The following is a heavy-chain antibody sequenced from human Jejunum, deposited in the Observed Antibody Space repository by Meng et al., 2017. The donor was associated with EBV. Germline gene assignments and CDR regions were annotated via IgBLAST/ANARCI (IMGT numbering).Heavy chain of an antibody. CDR2: IYYSGCA. V-gene: IGHV4-30-2*01. J-gene: IGHJ4*02. Sequence: QLEMKGAAAGLVKPSETLSLTGAGSGGSNCGGGYSWQGLRQPPGKGLQLIGIIYYSGCAFYIPSLKSRVTLSVDRSENQFSLNLSSVTAADSAVDYCARGAYFDYWGQGTLVTVSS. CDR1: GGSNCGGGYS. CDR3: ARGAYFDY.